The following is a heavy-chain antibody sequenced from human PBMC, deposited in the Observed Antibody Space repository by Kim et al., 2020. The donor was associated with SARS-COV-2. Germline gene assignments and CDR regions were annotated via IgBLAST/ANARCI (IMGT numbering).Heavy chain of an antibody. Sequence: ASVKVSCKASGYTFTSYGISWVRQAPGQGLEWMGWISAYNGNTNYAQKLQGRVTMTTDTSTSTAYMELRSLRSDDTAVYYCARVGLVGATHYYYYYMDVWGKGTTVTVSS. CDR2: ISAYNGNT. CDR1: GYTFTSYG. CDR3: ARVGLVGATHYYYYYMDV. V-gene: IGHV1-18*01. D-gene: IGHD1-26*01. J-gene: IGHJ6*03.